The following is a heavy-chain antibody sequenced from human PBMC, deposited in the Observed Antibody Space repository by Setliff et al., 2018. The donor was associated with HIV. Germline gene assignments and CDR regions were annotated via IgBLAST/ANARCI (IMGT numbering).Heavy chain of an antibody. Sequence: PGGSLRLSCAASGFDFSRYDMHGVRQVPAKGLEWVAVIAYDASNKFYADSLKGRFTISIYNSKNTLSLQMDSLRAEDTSVYYCARPLLRTNPVYGILGNWFDSWGRGTLVTVSS. D-gene: IGHD2-8*01. CDR2: IAYDASNK. CDR1: GFDFSRYD. J-gene: IGHJ5*01. V-gene: IGHV3-30*03. CDR3: ARPLLRTNPVYGILGNWFDS.